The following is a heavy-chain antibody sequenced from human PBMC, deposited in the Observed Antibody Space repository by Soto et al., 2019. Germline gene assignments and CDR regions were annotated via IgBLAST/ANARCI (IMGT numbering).Heavy chain of an antibody. CDR2: IYHSGST. CDR1: GGSISSGGYS. Sequence: QLQLQESGSGLVKPSQTLSLTCAVSGGSISSGGYSWSWIRQPPGKGLEWIGYIYHSGSTYYNPSLKSRVTISVDRSKNQFSLKLSSVTAADTAVYYCARGTKVTDYYYGMDVWGQGTTVTVSS. V-gene: IGHV4-30-2*01. D-gene: IGHD1-7*01. CDR3: ARGTKVTDYYYGMDV. J-gene: IGHJ6*02.